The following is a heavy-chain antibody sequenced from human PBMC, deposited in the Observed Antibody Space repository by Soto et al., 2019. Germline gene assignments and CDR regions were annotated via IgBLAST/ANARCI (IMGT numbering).Heavy chain of an antibody. CDR1: GYTFTSYY. CDR3: ARDLIGNFGVVIYYFDY. Sequence: RASVKVSCKASGYTFTSYYMHWVRQAPGQGLEWMGIINPSGGSTSYAQKFQGRVTMTRDTSTSTVYMELSSLRSEDTAVYYCARDLIGNFGVVIYYFDYWGQGTLVTVSS. J-gene: IGHJ4*02. D-gene: IGHD3-3*02. V-gene: IGHV1-46*01. CDR2: INPSGGST.